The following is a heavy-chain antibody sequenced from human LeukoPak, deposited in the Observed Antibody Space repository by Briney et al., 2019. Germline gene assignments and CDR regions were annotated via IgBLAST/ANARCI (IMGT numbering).Heavy chain of an antibody. V-gene: IGHV3-23*01. J-gene: IGHJ4*02. Sequence: GGSLRLSCAGSGFTFRRHAVTWVRQAPGKRLEWVSTISGSGGSIYYAESVKGRFTISRDNSRNTVYLQMNSLRAADTAVYHCANDYYGSGSYYSLFGHWGQGTLVTVSS. CDR2: ISGSGGSI. D-gene: IGHD3-10*01. CDR1: GFTFRRHA. CDR3: ANDYYGSGSYYSLFGH.